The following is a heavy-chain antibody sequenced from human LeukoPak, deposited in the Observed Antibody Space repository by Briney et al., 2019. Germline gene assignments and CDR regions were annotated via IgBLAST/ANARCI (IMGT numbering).Heavy chain of an antibody. D-gene: IGHD3-3*01. CDR2: IYYSGST. J-gene: IGHJ4*02. CDR3: ARHAYDFWSGYYSDY. V-gene: IGHV4-59*08. CDR1: GGSISSYY. Sequence: SETLSLTCTVSGGSISSYYWSWIRQPPGKGLEWIGYIYYSGSTNYNPSLKSRATISVDTSKNQFSLKLSSVTAADTAVYYCARHAYDFWSGYYSDYWGQGTLVTVSS.